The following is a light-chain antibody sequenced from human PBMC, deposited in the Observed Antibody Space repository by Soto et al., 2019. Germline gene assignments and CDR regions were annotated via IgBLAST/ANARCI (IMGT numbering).Light chain of an antibody. J-gene: IGKJ4*01. V-gene: IGKV3-20*01. CDR1: QTVASSY. CDR3: QQYGSSPLT. Sequence: EIVLTQSPGTLSLSPGERAALSCRASQTVASSYLAWYQQRPGQAPRLLIYGASSRATGIPDRFSGSGSGTDFTLTISRLEPEDSAVYYCQQYGSSPLTFGGGTKVELK. CDR2: GAS.